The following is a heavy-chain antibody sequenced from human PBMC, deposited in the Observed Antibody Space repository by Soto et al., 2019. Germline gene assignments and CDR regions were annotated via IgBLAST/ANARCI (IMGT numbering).Heavy chain of an antibody. D-gene: IGHD6-19*01. CDR1: GGTFSSYA. J-gene: IGHJ6*02. V-gene: IGHV1-69*01. CDR3: ARVRDSSGWYLYYGMDV. CDR2: IIPIFGTA. Sequence: QVQLVQSGAEVKKPGSSVKVSCKASGGTFSSYAISWVRQAPGKGLEWMGGIIPIFGTANYAQKFQGRVTITADESTSTAYMELSSLRSEDTAVYYCARVRDSSGWYLYYGMDVWGQGTTVTVSS.